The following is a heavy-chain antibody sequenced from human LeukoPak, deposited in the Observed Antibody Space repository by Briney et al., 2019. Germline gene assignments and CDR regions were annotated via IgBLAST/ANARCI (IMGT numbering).Heavy chain of an antibody. CDR1: GGSISSYY. V-gene: IGHV4-59*01. CDR3: ARDPVDQPYWFFDL. J-gene: IGHJ2*01. CDR2: IYYSGST. Sequence: SETLSLTCTVSGGSISSYYWNWIRQPPGKGLEWIGYIYYSGSTNYNPSLKSRVTISVDTSKKQFSLKLSSVTAADTAVYYCARDPVDQPYWFFDLWGRGTLVTASS. D-gene: IGHD2-2*01.